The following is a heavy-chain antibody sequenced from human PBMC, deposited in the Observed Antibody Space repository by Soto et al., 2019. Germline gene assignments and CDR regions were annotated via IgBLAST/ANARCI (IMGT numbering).Heavy chain of an antibody. Sequence: SVKVSCKASGGTFSSYTISWVRQAPGQGLEWMGRIIPILGIANYAQKFQGRVTITADKSTSTAYMELSSLRSEDTAVYYCARDIGNCSSTSCYLRVFAFDIWGQGTMVTVSS. D-gene: IGHD2-2*01. CDR2: IIPILGIA. V-gene: IGHV1-69*04. J-gene: IGHJ3*02. CDR3: ARDIGNCSSTSCYLRVFAFDI. CDR1: GGTFSSYT.